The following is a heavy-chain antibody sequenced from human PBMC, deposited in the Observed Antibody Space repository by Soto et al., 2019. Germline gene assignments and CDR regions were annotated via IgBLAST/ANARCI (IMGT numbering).Heavy chain of an antibody. CDR3: ARDGYGDYGY. Sequence: QVQLVQSGADVKKPVTSVKVSCKASGYTFTSNGISWVRQAPGQGLEWMGWISTYNGNTNYAQKLQGRVTMTRDTSTSIDYMELRDLRSDDTAVYYGARDGYGDYGYWGQGSLVAVS. D-gene: IGHD4-17*01. CDR2: ISTYNGNT. V-gene: IGHV1-18*01. CDR1: GYTFTSNG. J-gene: IGHJ4*02.